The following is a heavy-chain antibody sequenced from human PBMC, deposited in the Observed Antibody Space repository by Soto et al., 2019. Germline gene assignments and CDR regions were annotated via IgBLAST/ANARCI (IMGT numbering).Heavy chain of an antibody. D-gene: IGHD3-10*01. CDR2: INPNSGGT. Sequence: QMQLVQSGAEVKKPGASVKVSCKASGYTFTGYYMHWVRQAPGQGLEWMGWINPNSGGTNYAQKLQGWVTMTRDTSISTAYMELSRLRSDDTAVYYCARGYYYGSGSTHYYYGMDVWGQGTTVTVSS. J-gene: IGHJ6*02. CDR3: ARGYYYGSGSTHYYYGMDV. CDR1: GYTFTGYY. V-gene: IGHV1-2*04.